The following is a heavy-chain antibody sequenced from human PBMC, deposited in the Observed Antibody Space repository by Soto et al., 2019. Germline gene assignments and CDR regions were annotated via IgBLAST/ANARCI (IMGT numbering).Heavy chain of an antibody. CDR2: IYTSGTT. Sequence: SETLSLTCTVSGRSMSGYYWSWIRQPAGERLEWVGRIYTSGTTDFNPSLKGRVTMSVDTSKNQFSLKLTSVTAADTALYYCAREDYYDTGYYVVWGQGTQVTVSS. J-gene: IGHJ4*02. CDR3: AREDYYDTGYYVV. CDR1: GRSMSGYY. V-gene: IGHV4-4*07. D-gene: IGHD3-9*01.